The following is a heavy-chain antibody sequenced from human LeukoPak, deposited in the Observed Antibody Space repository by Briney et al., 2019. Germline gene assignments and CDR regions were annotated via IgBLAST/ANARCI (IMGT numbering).Heavy chain of an antibody. CDR2: IWFDGNNK. CDR3: ARGSGTSVTGDALDI. V-gene: IGHV3-33*01. J-gene: IGHJ3*02. D-gene: IGHD4-17*01. CDR1: GFTFSSYG. Sequence: GSLRLSCGASGFTFSSYGMHWVRQAPGKGLEWVAVIWFDGNNKYYIESVKGRFTISRDNSKNTLYLQMNTLQAEDTAVYYCARGSGTSVTGDALDIWGQGTMVTVSS.